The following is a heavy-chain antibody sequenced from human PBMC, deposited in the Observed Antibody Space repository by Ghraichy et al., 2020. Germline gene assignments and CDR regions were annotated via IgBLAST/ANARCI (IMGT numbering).Heavy chain of an antibody. CDR3: ARDKGNSGSSGWYNYYGMDV. J-gene: IGHJ6*02. V-gene: IGHV1-18*01. D-gene: IGHD6-19*01. CDR2: ISAYNGNT. Sequence: ASVKVSCKASGYTFTSYGISWVRQAPGQGLEWMGWISAYNGNTNYAQKLQGRVTMTTDTSTSTAYMELRSLRSDDTAVYYCARDKGNSGSSGWYNYYGMDVWGQGTTVTVSS. CDR1: GYTFTSYG.